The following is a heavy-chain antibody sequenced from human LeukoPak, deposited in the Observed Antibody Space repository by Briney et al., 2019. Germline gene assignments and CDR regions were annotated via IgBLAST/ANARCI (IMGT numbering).Heavy chain of an antibody. V-gene: IGHV4-4*07. D-gene: IGHD2-21*01. CDR1: GGSINGYY. CDR3: ARAGVNSPVDY. Sequence: SETLSLTCTVSGGSINGYYWSWIRQPAGKGLEWIGRIYTSGNSNFNPSLKSRVTMSVDTSKNRFSLELSSVTAADTAVYYCARAGVNSPVDYWGQGTLVTVSS. J-gene: IGHJ4*02. CDR2: IYTSGNS.